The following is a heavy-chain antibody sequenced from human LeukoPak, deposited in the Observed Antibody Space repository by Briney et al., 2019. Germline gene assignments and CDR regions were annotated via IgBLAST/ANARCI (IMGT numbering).Heavy chain of an antibody. CDR1: GFTVSSNY. V-gene: IGHV3-66*01. Sequence: GGSLRLSCAASGFTVSSNYMSWVRQAPGKGLEWVSVIYSGGSTYYADSVKGRFTISRDNSKNTLYLQMNSLRAEDTAVYYCAKSNLMRYCSSTSCYDYFDYWGQGTLVTVSS. D-gene: IGHD2-2*01. J-gene: IGHJ4*02. CDR2: IYSGGST. CDR3: AKSNLMRYCSSTSCYDYFDY.